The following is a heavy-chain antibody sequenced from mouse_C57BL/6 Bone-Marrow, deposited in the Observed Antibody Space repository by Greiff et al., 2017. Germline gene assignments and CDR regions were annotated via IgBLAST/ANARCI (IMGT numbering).Heavy chain of an antibody. CDR1: GYTFTDYY. CDR3: ARTSSACFAY. Sequence: VKLMESGAELVRPGASVKLSCTASGYTFTDYYLHWVKQRPGQGLEWIARIYPGSGTTYYNEKFKGKATLTADKSSSTAYMQLSSLTSADSAVYFDARTSSACFAYWGKGTLVTGSA. J-gene: IGHJ3*01. D-gene: IGHD3-1*01. V-gene: IGHV1-76*01. CDR2: IYPGSGTT.